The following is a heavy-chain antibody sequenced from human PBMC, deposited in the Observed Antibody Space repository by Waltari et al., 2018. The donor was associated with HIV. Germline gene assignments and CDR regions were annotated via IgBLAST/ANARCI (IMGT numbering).Heavy chain of an antibody. V-gene: IGHV6-1*01. CDR1: GDSVSSNSAA. Sequence: QVQLQQSGPGLVKPSQTLSLTCVISGDSVSSNSAAWSWIRQSPSRGLDWLGRTYYRTKWFHDYAVSVKSRITGNPATSKSQFSLQLNYVTPEDTAVYYCARDENGSLYCHLWGQCTLVTVSS. D-gene: IGHD2-15*01. CDR3: ARDENGSLYCHL. CDR2: TYYRTKWFH. J-gene: IGHJ1*01.